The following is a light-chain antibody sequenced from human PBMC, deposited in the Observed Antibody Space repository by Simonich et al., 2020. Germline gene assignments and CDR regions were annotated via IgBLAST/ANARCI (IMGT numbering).Light chain of an antibody. CDR1: TSVSRN. J-gene: IGKJ2*01. CDR2: GAS. CDR3: QQYGSSPYT. V-gene: IGKV3-15*01. Sequence: EIVMTTSPATLSVSPGENATLPCRARTSVSRNLAWYQQKPGQAPRLLIYGASTRATGIPARFSGSGSGTEFTLTISSMQSEDFAVYYCQQYGSSPYTFGQGTKLEIK.